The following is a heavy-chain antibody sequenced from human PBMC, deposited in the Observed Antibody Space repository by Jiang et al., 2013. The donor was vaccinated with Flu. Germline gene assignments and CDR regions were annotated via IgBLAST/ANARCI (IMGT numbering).Heavy chain of an antibody. J-gene: IGHJ4*02. CDR3: ARARAPEVAAYYFDY. Sequence: PGLVKPSETLSLTCKVSGGSITRDHWNWLRQSPGKGLEYIGYIYYSGSTDYNPSLKSRVTISLDTSKNQFSLKLNSVTAADTAVYYCARARAPEVAAYYFDYWGRGALVTVSS. V-gene: IGHV4-59*01. CDR2: IYYSGST. D-gene: IGHD6-25*01. CDR1: GGSITRDH.